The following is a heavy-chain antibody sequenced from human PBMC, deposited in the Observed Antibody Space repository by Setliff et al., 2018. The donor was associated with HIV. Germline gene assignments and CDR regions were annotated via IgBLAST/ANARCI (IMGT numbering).Heavy chain of an antibody. CDR3: ATADNHGSGTSLPFDCFDI. D-gene: IGHD3-10*01. V-gene: IGHV5-51*01. CDR2: IYPGDSDS. J-gene: IGHJ3*02. Sequence: GESLKISCKGSGYSVTNYWIGWVRQMPGKGLEWMGIIYPGDSDSRFSPSFQGQVTISADKSISTAYLQWSSLKASDTAMYYCATADNHGSGTSLPFDCFDIWGQGTMVTVSS. CDR1: GYSVTNYW.